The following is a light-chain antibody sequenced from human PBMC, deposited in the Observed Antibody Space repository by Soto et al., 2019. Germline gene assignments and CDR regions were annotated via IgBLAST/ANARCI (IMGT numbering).Light chain of an antibody. CDR3: QQYGSSPRGT. J-gene: IGKJ4*01. CDR1: RSVSSSY. V-gene: IGKV3-20*01. Sequence: EIVLTQSPGTLSLSPGERATLSCRASRSVSSSYLAWYQQKPGQAPRLLIYGASSRATGIPDRFSGSGSGTDFTLTISRLEPEDFAVYYCQQYGSSPRGTFGGGTKVEIK. CDR2: GAS.